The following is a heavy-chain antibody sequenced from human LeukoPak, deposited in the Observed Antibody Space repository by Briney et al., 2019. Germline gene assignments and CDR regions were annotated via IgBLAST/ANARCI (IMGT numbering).Heavy chain of an antibody. CDR2: INPNSGGT. D-gene: IGHD5-18*01. Sequence: ASVKVSCKASGYTFTGYYMHWVRQAPGQGLEWMGWINPNSGGTNYAQKLQGRVTMTTDTSTSTAYMELRSLRSDDTAVYYCARDQTVDTAMAPFDYGMDVWGQGTTVTVSS. J-gene: IGHJ6*02. CDR3: ARDQTVDTAMAPFDYGMDV. V-gene: IGHV1-2*02. CDR1: GYTFTGYY.